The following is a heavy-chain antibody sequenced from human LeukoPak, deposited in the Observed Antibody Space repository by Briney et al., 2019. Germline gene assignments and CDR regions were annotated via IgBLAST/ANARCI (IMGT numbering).Heavy chain of an antibody. D-gene: IGHD3-10*01. Sequence: SETLSLTCTVSGGSLSSSSYYWGWIRQPPGKGLEWIGRIDYSGSPYYNPPLKSRVTISVDTSRNPFSLKLSSVTAADTAVYYCARGLWFGDENPPYFDYWGQGILVTVSS. CDR3: ARGLWFGDENPPYFDY. CDR2: IDYSGSP. J-gene: IGHJ4*02. V-gene: IGHV4-39*07. CDR1: GGSLSSSSYY.